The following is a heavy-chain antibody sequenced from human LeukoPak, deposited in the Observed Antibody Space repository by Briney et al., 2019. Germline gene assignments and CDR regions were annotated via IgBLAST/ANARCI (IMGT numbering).Heavy chain of an antibody. J-gene: IGHJ5*02. Sequence: GASVKVSCKASGYTFTSYAISWVRQAPGQGLEWMGRIIPILGIANYAQKFQGRVTITADKSTSTAYMELSSLRSEDTAVYYCAREGGGSSRPSWFDPWGQGTLVTVSS. CDR3: AREGGGSSRPSWFDP. CDR2: IIPILGIA. V-gene: IGHV1-69*04. CDR1: GYTFTSYA. D-gene: IGHD2-15*01.